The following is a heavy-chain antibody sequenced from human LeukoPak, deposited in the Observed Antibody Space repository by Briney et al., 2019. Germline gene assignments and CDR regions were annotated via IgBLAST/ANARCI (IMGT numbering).Heavy chain of an antibody. CDR1: GYTFSSYG. CDR2: INPNSGDT. D-gene: IGHD1-26*01. J-gene: IGHJ4*02. Sequence: ASVKVSCKASGYTFSSYGISWVRQAPGQGLEWMGWINPNSGDTNYAQKFQGRVTMTRDPSISTAYMALTRLRSDDTAVYYCARDAWLVGTTNLYYLDYWGQGTLVTVSS. CDR3: ARDAWLVGTTNLYYLDY. V-gene: IGHV1-2*02.